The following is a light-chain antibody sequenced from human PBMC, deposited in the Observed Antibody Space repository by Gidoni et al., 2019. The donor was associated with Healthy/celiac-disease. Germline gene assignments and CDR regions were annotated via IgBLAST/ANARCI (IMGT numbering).Light chain of an antibody. Sequence: DIQMTQSPSTLSASVGDRVTITCRASKSISSWLAWYQQKPGKAPKLLIYKASSLESGVPSRFSGSGSGTEFTLTISSLQPDDFATYYCQQYNSYSRMYTFGQGTKLEIK. V-gene: IGKV1-5*03. CDR2: KAS. CDR3: QQYNSYSRMYT. CDR1: KSISSW. J-gene: IGKJ2*01.